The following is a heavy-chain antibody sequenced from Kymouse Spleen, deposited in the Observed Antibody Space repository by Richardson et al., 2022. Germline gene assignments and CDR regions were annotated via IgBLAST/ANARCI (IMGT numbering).Heavy chain of an antibody. D-gene: IGHD3-10*01. CDR2: FDPEDGET. Sequence: QVQLVQSGAEVKKPGASVKVSCKVSGYTLTELSMHWVRQAPGKGLEWMGGFDPEDGETIYAQKFQGRVTMTEDTSTDTAYMDLSSLRSEDTAVYYCAIITMVRGVISYYYYGMDVWGQGTTVTVSS. V-gene: IGHV1-24*d01. J-gene: IGHJ6*02. CDR3: AIITMVRGVISYYYYGMDV. CDR1: GYTLTELS.